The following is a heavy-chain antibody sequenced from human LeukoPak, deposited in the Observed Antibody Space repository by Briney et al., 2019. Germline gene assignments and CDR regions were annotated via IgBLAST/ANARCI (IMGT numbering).Heavy chain of an antibody. CDR1: GGSISSYY. CDR2: IYYSGST. V-gene: IGHV4-59*01. D-gene: IGHD5-18*01. Sequence: SETLSLTCTVSGGSISSYYWSWIRQSPGKGLEWIGYIYYSGSTNYNPSLKSRVTISVDTSKNQFSLKLSSVTAADTAVYYCARAPRGYSYDFDYWGQGTLVTVSS. J-gene: IGHJ4*02. CDR3: ARAPRGYSYDFDY.